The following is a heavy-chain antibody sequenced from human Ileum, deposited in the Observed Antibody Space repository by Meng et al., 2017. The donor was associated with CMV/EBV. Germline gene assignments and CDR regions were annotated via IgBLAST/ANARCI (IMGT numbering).Heavy chain of an antibody. CDR3: RRGSVNLVSDS. J-gene: IGHJ4*02. CDR1: GFTFSSSC. V-gene: IGHV3-74*01. CDR2: INDDGGST. Sequence: GESLKISCAASGFTFSSSCMHWVRQGPGKGLMWISRINDDGGSTSYADSVKGRFTISRDNAKNTLYLRMNSLRAEDTAVYNGRRGSVNLVSDSWGQGMLVTVSS. D-gene: IGHD3-3*01.